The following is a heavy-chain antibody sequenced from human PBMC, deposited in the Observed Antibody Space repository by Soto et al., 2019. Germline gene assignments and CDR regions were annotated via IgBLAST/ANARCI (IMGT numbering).Heavy chain of an antibody. CDR1: GFTFSSYA. Sequence: EVQLLESGGDLVQPGGSLRLSCAASGFTFSSYAMTWVRQAPGKGLEWVSTVSGSGGSTYYADSVKGRFTISRDNSRNPLYVQMNSLRAEDTAAYYCAKEVPPYYYYYMDVWGKGTTVTVS. CDR2: VSGSGGST. CDR3: AKEVPPYYYYYMDV. V-gene: IGHV3-23*01. D-gene: IGHD3-10*01. J-gene: IGHJ6*03.